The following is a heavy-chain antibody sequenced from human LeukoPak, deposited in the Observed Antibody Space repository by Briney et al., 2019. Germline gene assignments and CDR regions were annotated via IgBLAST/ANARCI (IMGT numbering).Heavy chain of an antibody. V-gene: IGHV4-59*01. Sequence: PSETLSLTCTVSGGSISSYYWSWIRHPPGKGLEWIGYIYYSGSTNYNPSLKSRVTISVDTSKNQFSLKLSSVTAADTAVYYCARALEAVRSHGTGYFDLWGRGTLVTVSS. CDR2: IYYSGST. J-gene: IGHJ2*01. CDR3: ARALEAVRSHGTGYFDL. CDR1: GGSISSYY. D-gene: IGHD3-3*01.